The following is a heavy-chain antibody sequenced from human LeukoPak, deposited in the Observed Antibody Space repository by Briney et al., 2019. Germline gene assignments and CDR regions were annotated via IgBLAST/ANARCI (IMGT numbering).Heavy chain of an antibody. J-gene: IGHJ3*02. CDR3: ARDRPQYGSGRGLDAFDI. Sequence: GASVKVPCKASGYTFTGYYMHWVRQAPGQGLEWMGWINPNSGGTNYAQKFQGRVTMTRDTSISTAYMELSRLRSDDTAVYYCARDRPQYGSGRGLDAFDIWGQGTMVTVSS. D-gene: IGHD3-10*01. CDR2: INPNSGGT. CDR1: GYTFTGYY. V-gene: IGHV1-2*02.